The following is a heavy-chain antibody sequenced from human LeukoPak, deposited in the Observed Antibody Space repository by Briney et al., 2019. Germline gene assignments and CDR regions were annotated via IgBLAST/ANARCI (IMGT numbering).Heavy chain of an antibody. CDR3: ATTDCSSTSCHYYYYHYMDV. Sequence: SETLSLTCTVSGGSISSGDYYWSWIRQPPGKGLEWIGYIYYSGSTYYNPSLKSRVTISVDTSKNQFSLKLSSVTAADTAVYYCATTDCSSTSCHYYYYHYMDVWGKGTTVTVSS. V-gene: IGHV4-30-4*08. J-gene: IGHJ6*03. CDR1: GGSISSGDYY. D-gene: IGHD2-2*01. CDR2: IYYSGST.